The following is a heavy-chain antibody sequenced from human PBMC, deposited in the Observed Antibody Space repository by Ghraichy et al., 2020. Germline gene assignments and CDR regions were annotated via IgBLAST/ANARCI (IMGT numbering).Heavy chain of an antibody. Sequence: SQTLSLTCTVSGGSISSYYWSWIRQPPGKGLEWIGYIYYSGSTNYNPSLKSRVTISVDTSKNQFSLKLSSVTAADTAVYYCARTNKGSSSSQKGFDYWGQGTLVTVSS. D-gene: IGHD6-6*01. V-gene: IGHV4-59*01. CDR1: GGSISSYY. CDR2: IYYSGST. CDR3: ARTNKGSSSSQKGFDY. J-gene: IGHJ4*02.